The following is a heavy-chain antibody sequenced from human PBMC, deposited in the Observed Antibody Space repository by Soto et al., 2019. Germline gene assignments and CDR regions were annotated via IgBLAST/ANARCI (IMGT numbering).Heavy chain of an antibody. J-gene: IGHJ4*02. CDR3: ARRYGYSFDY. CDR1: GGSISSYY. Sequence: SETLSLTSTVSGGSISSYYWSRIRQPPGKGLEWIGYIYYSGSTNYNPSLKSRVTISVDTSKNQFSLKLSSVTAADTAVYYCARRYGYSFDYWGQGTLVTVSS. D-gene: IGHD1-1*01. CDR2: IYYSGST. V-gene: IGHV4-59*08.